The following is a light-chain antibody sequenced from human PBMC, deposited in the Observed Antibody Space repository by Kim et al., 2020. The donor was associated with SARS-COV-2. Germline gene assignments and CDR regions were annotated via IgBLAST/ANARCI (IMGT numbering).Light chain of an antibody. CDR2: YDS. J-gene: IGLJ3*02. V-gene: IGLV3-21*04. CDR1: NVGSKS. Sequence: PGKTARVTCGGNNVGSKSVLWYQQKPGQAPVLVIYYDSDRPSGIPERFSGSNSGNTATLTISRVEAGDEADYYCQVWDSSSDHPVFGGGTQLTVL. CDR3: QVWDSSSDHPV.